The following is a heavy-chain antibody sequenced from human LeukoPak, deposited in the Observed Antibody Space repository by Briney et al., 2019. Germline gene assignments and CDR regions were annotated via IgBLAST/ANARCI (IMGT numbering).Heavy chain of an antibody. D-gene: IGHD4-23*01. J-gene: IGHJ4*02. V-gene: IGHV4-59*08. CDR1: GGSINNYY. CDR2: IYYSGST. Sequence: SETLSLTCPVSGGSINNYYWNWVRQPPGKGLEWIGYIYYSGSTTYNPSLKSRVTISVDASKNQFSLMLSSVTAADTAVYYCARRTVVLDYWGQGALVTVSS. CDR3: ARRTVVLDY.